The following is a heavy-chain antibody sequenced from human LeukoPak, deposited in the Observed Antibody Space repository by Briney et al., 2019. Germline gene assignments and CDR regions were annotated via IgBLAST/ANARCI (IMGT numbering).Heavy chain of an antibody. Sequence: GGSLRLSCAASGFTFSSYAMSWVRQAPGKGLEWVSAISGSGGSTYYADSVKGRVTISRDNSKNTLYLQMNSLRAEDTAVYYCAKEGILSIAARPFDYWGQGTLVTVSS. CDR1: GFTFSSYA. CDR3: AKEGILSIAARPFDY. V-gene: IGHV3-23*01. J-gene: IGHJ4*02. CDR2: ISGSGGST. D-gene: IGHD6-6*01.